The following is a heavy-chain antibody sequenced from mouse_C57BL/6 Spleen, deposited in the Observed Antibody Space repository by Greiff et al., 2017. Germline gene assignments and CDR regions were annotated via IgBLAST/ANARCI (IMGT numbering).Heavy chain of an antibody. Sequence: QVQLQQSGPELVKPGASVKISCKASGYAFSSSWMNWVKQRPGKGLEWIGRIYPGDGDTNYNGKFKGKATLTADKSSSTAYMQLSSPTSEDSAVYFCARLNGYYYFDYWGQGTTLTVSS. V-gene: IGHV1-82*01. J-gene: IGHJ2*01. CDR3: ARLNGYYYFDY. CDR1: GYAFSSSW. CDR2: IYPGDGDT. D-gene: IGHD2-3*01.